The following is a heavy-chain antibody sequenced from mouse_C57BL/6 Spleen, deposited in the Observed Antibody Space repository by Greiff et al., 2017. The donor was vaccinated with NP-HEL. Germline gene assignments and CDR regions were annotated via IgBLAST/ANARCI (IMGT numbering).Heavy chain of an antibody. D-gene: IGHD2-5*01. J-gene: IGHJ3*01. CDR3: ARLGYSNYWAWFAY. CDR1: GYAFSSYW. V-gene: IGHV1-80*01. CDR2: IYPGDGDT. Sequence: QVQLQQSGAELVKPGASVKISCKASGYAFSSYWMNWVKQRPGKGLEWIGQIYPGDGDTNYNGKFKGKATLTADKSSSTAYMQLSSLTSEDSAVYFCARLGYSNYWAWFAYWGQGTLVTVSA.